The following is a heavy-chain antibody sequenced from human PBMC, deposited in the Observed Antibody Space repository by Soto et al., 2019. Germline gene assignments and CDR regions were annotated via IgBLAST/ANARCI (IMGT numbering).Heavy chain of an antibody. V-gene: IGHV3-21*01. CDR2: ISSSSSYI. Sequence: GGSLRLSCAASGFTFSSYSMNWVRQAPGKGLEWVSSISSSSSYIYYADSVKGRFTISRDNAKNSLYLQMNSLRAEDTAVYYCASDQIGSSWYVYWGQGTLVTVSS. CDR3: ASDQIGSSWYVY. D-gene: IGHD6-13*01. J-gene: IGHJ4*02. CDR1: GFTFSSYS.